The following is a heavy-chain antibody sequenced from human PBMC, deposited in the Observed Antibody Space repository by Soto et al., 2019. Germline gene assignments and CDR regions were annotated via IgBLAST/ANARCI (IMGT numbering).Heavy chain of an antibody. CDR3: ATEGYGSGSHNWFDP. CDR2: FDPEDGET. J-gene: IGHJ5*02. CDR1: GYTLTELS. Sequence: ASVKVSCKVSGYTLTELSMHWVRQAPGKGLEWMGGFDPEDGETIYAQKFQGRVTMTEDTSTDTAYMELSSLRSEDTAVYYFATEGYGSGSHNWFDPWGQGTLVTVSS. D-gene: IGHD3-10*01. V-gene: IGHV1-24*01.